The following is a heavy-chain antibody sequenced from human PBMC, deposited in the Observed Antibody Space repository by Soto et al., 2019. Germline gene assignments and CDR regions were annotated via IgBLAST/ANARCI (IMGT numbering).Heavy chain of an antibody. D-gene: IGHD2-8*01. CDR3: ARAVGYCTNGVCQGGGDY. J-gene: IGHJ4*02. CDR1: GYTFTSYG. Sequence: QVQLVQSGAEVKKPGASVKVSCKASGYTFTSYGISWVRQAPGQGLEWMGWISAYNGNTNYAQKLQGRVTMTTDTATSTAYMELRSLRSDDTAVYYCARAVGYCTNGVCQGGGDYWGQGTLVTVSS. V-gene: IGHV1-18*01. CDR2: ISAYNGNT.